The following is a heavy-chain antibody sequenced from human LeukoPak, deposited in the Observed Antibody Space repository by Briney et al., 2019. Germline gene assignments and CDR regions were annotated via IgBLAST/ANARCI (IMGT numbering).Heavy chain of an antibody. CDR1: GYSFASSW. J-gene: IGHJ4*02. V-gene: IGHV5-51*01. D-gene: IGHD1-26*01. CDR3: ARLTGSYYFDH. Sequence: GESLKISCTASGYSFASSWIAWVRQMPGKGLEWMGIIYPGDSDTRYSPSFQGQVTISADRSISTAYLQWSSLKASDTAIYYCARLTGSYYFDHWGQGTLVTVSS. CDR2: IYPGDSDT.